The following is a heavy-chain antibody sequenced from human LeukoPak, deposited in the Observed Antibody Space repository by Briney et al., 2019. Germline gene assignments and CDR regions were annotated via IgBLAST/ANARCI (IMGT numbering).Heavy chain of an antibody. V-gene: IGHV1-2*02. Sequence: ASVKVSCKASGYTFTSYYMHWVRQAPGQGLEWMGWINPNSGGTNYAQKFQGRVTMTRDTSISTAYMELSRLRSDDTAVYYCAREANWNDDGGAFDIWGQGTMVTVSS. D-gene: IGHD1-1*01. CDR3: AREANWNDDGGAFDI. J-gene: IGHJ3*02. CDR2: INPNSGGT. CDR1: GYTFTSYY.